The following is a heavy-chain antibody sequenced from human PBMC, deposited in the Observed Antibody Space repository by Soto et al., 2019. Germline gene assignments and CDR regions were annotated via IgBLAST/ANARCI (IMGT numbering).Heavy chain of an antibody. D-gene: IGHD2-15*01. V-gene: IGHV3-15*07. J-gene: IGHJ4*02. Sequence: VQLVESGGGLVKPGGSLRLSCAASGFTFSNAWMNWVRQAPGKGLEWVGRIKSKTDGGTTDYAAPVKGRFTISRDDSKNTLYLQRNSLKTEDTAVYYCTTCSGGSCYLFDYWGQGTLVTVSS. CDR2: IKSKTDGGTT. CDR1: GFTFSNAW. CDR3: TTCSGGSCYLFDY.